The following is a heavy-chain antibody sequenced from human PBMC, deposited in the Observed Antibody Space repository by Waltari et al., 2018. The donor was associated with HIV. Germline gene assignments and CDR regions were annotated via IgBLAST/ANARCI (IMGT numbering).Heavy chain of an antibody. Sequence: QVQLQESGPGLVKPSETLSLTCTVSGGSISSYYWSWIRPPPGKGLEWIGYIYYSGSTNYNPSLKSRVTISVDTSKNQFSLKLSSVTAADTAVYYCARDRYDSSGYNLRGYYYGMDVWGQGTTVTVSS. J-gene: IGHJ6*02. D-gene: IGHD3-22*01. CDR3: ARDRYDSSGYNLRGYYYGMDV. V-gene: IGHV4-59*01. CDR1: GGSISSYY. CDR2: IYYSGST.